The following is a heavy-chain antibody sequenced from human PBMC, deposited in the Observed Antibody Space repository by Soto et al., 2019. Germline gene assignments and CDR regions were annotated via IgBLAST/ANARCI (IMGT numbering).Heavy chain of an antibody. J-gene: IGHJ4*02. Sequence: QVQLVESGGGVVQPGRSLRLSCAASGFTFSSYGMHWVRQAPGKGLEWVAVISYDGSNKYYADSVKGRFTISRDNSKNTLYLQMNSLRAEDTAVYYCAKDAGRGNSGYDMGGEVDYWGQGTLVTVSS. CDR1: GFTFSSYG. CDR3: AKDAGRGNSGYDMGGEVDY. V-gene: IGHV3-30*18. CDR2: ISYDGSNK. D-gene: IGHD5-12*01.